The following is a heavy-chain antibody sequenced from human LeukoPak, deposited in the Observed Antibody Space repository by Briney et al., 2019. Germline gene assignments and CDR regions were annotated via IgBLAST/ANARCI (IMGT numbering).Heavy chain of an antibody. CDR2: ISYDGSNK. Sequence: GGSLRLSCAASGFTFSSYAMHWVRQAPGKGLEWVAVISYDGSNKYYADSVKGRFTISRDNSKNTLYLQMNSLRAEDTAVYYCARDGLYSSSWYYPGAWGQGTLVTVSS. CDR1: GFTFSSYA. J-gene: IGHJ4*02. V-gene: IGHV3-30*04. CDR3: ARDGLYSSSWYYPGA. D-gene: IGHD6-13*01.